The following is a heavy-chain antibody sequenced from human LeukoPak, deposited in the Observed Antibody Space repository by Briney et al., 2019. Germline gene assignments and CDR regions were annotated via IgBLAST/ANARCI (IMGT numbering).Heavy chain of an antibody. CDR3: AHTVTPRYFQF. CDR2: ISSSSSYI. CDR1: GFTLSNYS. D-gene: IGHD4-17*01. V-gene: IGHV3-21*01. Sequence: GGSLRLSCAASGFTLSNYSMAWVRQAPGKGLEWVSFISSSSSYIYYADSVKGRFTISRDNAKNSLYLQMNSLRTEDTALYYCAHTVTPRYFQFWGQGTLVTVSS. J-gene: IGHJ1*01.